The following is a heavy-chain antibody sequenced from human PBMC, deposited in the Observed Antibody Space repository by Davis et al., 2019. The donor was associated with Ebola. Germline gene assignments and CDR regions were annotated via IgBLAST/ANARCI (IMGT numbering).Heavy chain of an antibody. CDR3: ARGCRSLGKDAFDI. CDR1: GGSISSYY. J-gene: IGHJ3*02. Sequence: MPSETLSLTCTVSGGSISSYYWSWIRQPPGKGLEWIGYIYYSGSTNYNPSLKSRVTISVDRSKNQFSLKLSSVAAADTAVYYCARGCRSLGKDAFDIWGQGTMVTVSS. D-gene: IGHD7-27*01. CDR2: IYYSGST. V-gene: IGHV4-59*12.